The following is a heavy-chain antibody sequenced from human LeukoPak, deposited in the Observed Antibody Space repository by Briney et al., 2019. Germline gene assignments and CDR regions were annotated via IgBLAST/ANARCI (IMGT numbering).Heavy chain of an antibody. Sequence: ASVKVSCKTSGYTFTNYDNNWVRQATGQGLEWMGWMNPNSGNTGYAQNFQGRVTMTRDTSISTAYMELSSLRSEDTAVYYCASKSGYSFWGQGTLVTVSS. J-gene: IGHJ4*02. V-gene: IGHV1-8*01. CDR2: MNPNSGNT. CDR3: ASKSGYSF. D-gene: IGHD5-12*01. CDR1: GYTFTNYD.